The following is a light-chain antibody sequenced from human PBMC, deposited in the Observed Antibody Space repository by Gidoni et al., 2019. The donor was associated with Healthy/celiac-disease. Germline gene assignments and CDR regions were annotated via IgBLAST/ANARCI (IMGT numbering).Light chain of an antibody. CDR2: GNS. V-gene: IGLV1-40*01. CDR1: SPNIGVGYY. CDR3: QSYDSSLSV. J-gene: IGLJ3*02. Sequence: QSVLTQPPSVSGAPRERGTISCTGSSPNIGVGYYVHWYKQLPGTAPKLLLYGNSNRPSGVPDRFSGSKSGTSASLAITGLQADDEADYYCQSYDSSLSVFGGGTKLTVL.